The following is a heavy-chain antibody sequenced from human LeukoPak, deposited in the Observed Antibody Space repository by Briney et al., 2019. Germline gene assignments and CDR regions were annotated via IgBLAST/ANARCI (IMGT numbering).Heavy chain of an antibody. V-gene: IGHV4-39*07. D-gene: IGHD2-2*01. CDR2: IYYSGST. CDR1: GGSISSSSYY. Sequence: SETLSLTCTVSGGSISSSSYYWGWIRQPPGKGLEWIGSIYYSGSTYYNPSLKSRVTISVDTSKNQFSLKLSSVTAADTAVYYCARGGDIVVVDNWFDPWGQGTLVTVSS. J-gene: IGHJ5*02. CDR3: ARGGDIVVVDNWFDP.